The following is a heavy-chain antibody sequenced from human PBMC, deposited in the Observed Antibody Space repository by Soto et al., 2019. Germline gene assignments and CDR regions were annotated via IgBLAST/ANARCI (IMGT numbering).Heavy chain of an antibody. CDR3: ARDNRYCRSTRCYFSWSYYYGMDI. D-gene: IGHD2-2*01. CDR2: IWYDGSNK. J-gene: IGHJ6*02. V-gene: IGHV3-33*01. Sequence: GGSLRLSCAASGFTFSSYGMHWVRQAPGKGLEWVAVIWYDGSNKYYADSVKGRFTISRDNSKNTLYLQMNSLRAEDTAVYYCARDNRYCRSTRCYFSWSYYYGMDIWGPGTTVTVSS. CDR1: GFTFSSYG.